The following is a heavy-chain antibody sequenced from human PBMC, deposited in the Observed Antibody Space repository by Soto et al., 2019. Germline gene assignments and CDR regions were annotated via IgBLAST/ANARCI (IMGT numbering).Heavy chain of an antibody. Sequence: QLQLQESGPGLVKPSETLSLTCTVSGGSNSSSSYYWGWIRQPPGKGLEWIGSIYYSGSTYYNPSLKSRVTISVDTSKNQFSLKLSSVTAADTAVYYCARHRDSSSWYYFDYWGQGTLVTVSS. CDR1: GGSNSSSSYY. CDR2: IYYSGST. V-gene: IGHV4-39*01. D-gene: IGHD6-13*01. J-gene: IGHJ4*02. CDR3: ARHRDSSSWYYFDY.